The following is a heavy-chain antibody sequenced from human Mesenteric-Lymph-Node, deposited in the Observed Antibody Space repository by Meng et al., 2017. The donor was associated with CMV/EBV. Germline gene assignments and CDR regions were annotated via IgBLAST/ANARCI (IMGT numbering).Heavy chain of an antibody. CDR3: ARMDRGYYFDY. CDR2: IKQDGSEK. D-gene: IGHD3-16*01. J-gene: IGHJ4*02. CDR1: GFTFSSYA. V-gene: IGHV3-7*01. Sequence: GESLKISCAASGFTFSSYAMSWVRQAPGKGLEWVANIKQDGSEKYYVDSVKGRFTISRDNAKNSLYLQMNSLRAEDTAVYYCARMDRGYYFDYWGQGTLVTVSS.